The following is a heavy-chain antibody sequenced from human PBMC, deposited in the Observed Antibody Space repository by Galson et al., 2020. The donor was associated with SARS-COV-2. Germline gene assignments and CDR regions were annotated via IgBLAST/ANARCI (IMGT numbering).Heavy chain of an antibody. CDR1: SSSYY. CDR3: ARDVPDSSGYLNWFDP. D-gene: IGHD3-22*01. V-gene: IGHV4-39*07. Sequence: SSSYYWGWIRQPPGKGLEWIGSIYYSGSTYYNPSLKSRVTISVDTSKNQFSLKLSSVTAADTAVYYCARDVPDSSGYLNWFDPWGQGTLVTVSS. CDR2: IYYSGST. J-gene: IGHJ5*02.